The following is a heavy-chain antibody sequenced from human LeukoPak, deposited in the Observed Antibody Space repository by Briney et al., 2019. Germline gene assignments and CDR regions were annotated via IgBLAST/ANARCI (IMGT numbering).Heavy chain of an antibody. CDR3: ARAPYDILTGYYYLGAFDI. J-gene: IGHJ3*02. V-gene: IGHV4-34*01. D-gene: IGHD3-9*01. CDR2: INHSGST. Sequence: SETLSLTCAVYGGSFSGYYWSWIRQPPGKGLEWIGEINHSGSTNYNPSLKSRVTISVDTSKNQFSLKLSSVTAADTAVYYCARAPYDILTGYYYLGAFDIWGQGTMVTVSS. CDR1: GGSFSGYY.